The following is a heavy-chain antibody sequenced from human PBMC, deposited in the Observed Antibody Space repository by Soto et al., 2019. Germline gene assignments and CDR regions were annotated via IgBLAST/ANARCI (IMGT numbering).Heavy chain of an antibody. CDR2: ISGSGGST. CDR3: AKGLHSRGWFPDAFNI. CDR1: GFTFSSYA. Sequence: PGGSLRLSCAASGFTFSSYATSWVRQAPGKGLEWVSAISGSGGSTYYADSVKGRFTISRDNSKNTLYLQMNSLRAEDTAVYYCAKGLHSRGWFPDAFNIGGQETMFTVSS. D-gene: IGHD6-19*01. V-gene: IGHV3-23*01. J-gene: IGHJ3*02.